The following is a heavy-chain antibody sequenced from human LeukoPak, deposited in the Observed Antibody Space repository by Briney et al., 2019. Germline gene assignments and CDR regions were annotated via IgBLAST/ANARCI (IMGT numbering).Heavy chain of an antibody. CDR3: ARVPTVTFFDY. CDR1: GGSISSSNW. J-gene: IGHJ4*02. V-gene: IGHV4-4*02. D-gene: IGHD4-17*01. CDR2: IYHSGST. Sequence: PSETLSLTCAVSGGSISSSNWWSWVRQPPGKGLEWIGEIYHSGSTNYNPSLKSRVTISVDTSKNQFSLKLSSVTAADTAVYYCARVPTVTFFDYWGQGTLVTVSS.